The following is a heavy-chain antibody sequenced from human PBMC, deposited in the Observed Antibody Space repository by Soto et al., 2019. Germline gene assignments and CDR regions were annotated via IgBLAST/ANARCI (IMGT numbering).Heavy chain of an antibody. J-gene: IGHJ4*02. Sequence: QVKLQESGPGLVKPSETLSLTCTVSGGSISSSGYYWSWIRQNPGKGLEWIGYIHYSGNTYYNPSLKSRVTISVNTSKNQFSLRLSSVTAADTAVYYCAKSLTINADFDCWGQGTQVTVSS. CDR2: IHYSGNT. V-gene: IGHV4-31*03. CDR3: AKSLTINADFDC. CDR1: GGSISSSGYY. D-gene: IGHD3-9*01.